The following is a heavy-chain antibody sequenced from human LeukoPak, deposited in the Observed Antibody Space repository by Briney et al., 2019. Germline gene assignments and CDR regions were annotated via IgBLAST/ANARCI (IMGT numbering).Heavy chain of an antibody. CDR1: GFTFSSLW. J-gene: IGHJ6*02. V-gene: IGHV3-7*01. D-gene: IGHD1-14*01. CDR3: ARLTGSKADGMDV. CDR2: IKQDGSDK. Sequence: GGSLRLSCAASGFTFSSLWMTWVRQAPGKGLEWVANIKQDGSDKHYVDSVKGRVTISRDNARNSLYLQMNSLRAEDTAVYYCARLTGSKADGMDVWGQGTTVTVSS.